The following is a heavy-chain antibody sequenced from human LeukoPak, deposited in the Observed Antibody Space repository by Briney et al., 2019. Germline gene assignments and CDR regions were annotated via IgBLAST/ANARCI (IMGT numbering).Heavy chain of an antibody. CDR2: IIPIFGTA. D-gene: IGHD3-9*01. CDR1: GGTFSSYA. Sequence: SVKVSCKASGGTFSSYAISWVRQAPGQGLEWMGGIIPIFGTANCAQKFQGRVTITTDESTSTAYMELSSLRSEDTAVYYCASQRYVLRYFDWPSYNWFDPWGQGTLVTVSS. V-gene: IGHV1-69*05. J-gene: IGHJ5*02. CDR3: ASQRYVLRYFDWPSYNWFDP.